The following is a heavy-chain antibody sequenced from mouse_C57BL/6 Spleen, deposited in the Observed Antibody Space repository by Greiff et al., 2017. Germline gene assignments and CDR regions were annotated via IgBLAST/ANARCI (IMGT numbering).Heavy chain of an antibody. Sequence: QVQLKESGAELVKPGASVKMSCKASGYTFTSYWITWVKQRPGQGLEWIGDIYPGSGSTNYNEKFQSKATLTVDTSSSTAYMQLSSLTSEDSAVYYCARWEYDYDYFDYWGQGTTLTVSS. J-gene: IGHJ2*01. D-gene: IGHD2-4*01. CDR2: IYPGSGST. V-gene: IGHV1-55*01. CDR1: GYTFTSYW. CDR3: ARWEYDYDYFDY.